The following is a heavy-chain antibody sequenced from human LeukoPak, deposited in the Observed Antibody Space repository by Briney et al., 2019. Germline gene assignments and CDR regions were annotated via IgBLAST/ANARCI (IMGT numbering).Heavy chain of an antibody. CDR3: ARGRYCSSTSCYTLTIDY. Sequence: SETLSLTCAVYGGSFSGYYWSWIRQPPGKGLEWIGEINHSGSTNYNPSLKSRVTISVDTSKNQFSLKLSPVTAADTAVYYCARGRYCSSTSCYTLTIDYWGQGTLVTVSS. CDR2: INHSGST. D-gene: IGHD2-2*02. V-gene: IGHV4-34*01. J-gene: IGHJ4*02. CDR1: GGSFSGYY.